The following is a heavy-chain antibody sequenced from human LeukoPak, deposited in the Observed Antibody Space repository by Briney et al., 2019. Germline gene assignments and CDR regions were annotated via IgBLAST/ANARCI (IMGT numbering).Heavy chain of an antibody. J-gene: IGHJ4*02. D-gene: IGHD3-10*01. Sequence: PSETLSLTCTVSGGSISSSSYYWGWIRQPPGKGLEWIGSIYYSGSTYYNPSLKSRVTISVDTSKNQFSLKLSSATAADTAVYYCARITMVRGVDYWGQGTLVTVSS. CDR2: IYYSGST. CDR3: ARITMVRGVDY. V-gene: IGHV4-39*01. CDR1: GGSISSSSYY.